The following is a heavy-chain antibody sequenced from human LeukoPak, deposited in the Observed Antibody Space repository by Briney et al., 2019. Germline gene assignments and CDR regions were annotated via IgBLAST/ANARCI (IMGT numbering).Heavy chain of an antibody. D-gene: IGHD1-26*01. Sequence: ASVTVSCKASGYTFTGYYMHWVRQAPEQGLEWMGWINPNSGGTNYAQKFQGRVTMTRDTSISTAYMELSRLRSDDTAVYYCARLRRFSGSYYERSFDYWGQGTLVTVSS. CDR1: GYTFTGYY. J-gene: IGHJ4*02. V-gene: IGHV1-2*02. CDR2: INPNSGGT. CDR3: ARLRRFSGSYYERSFDY.